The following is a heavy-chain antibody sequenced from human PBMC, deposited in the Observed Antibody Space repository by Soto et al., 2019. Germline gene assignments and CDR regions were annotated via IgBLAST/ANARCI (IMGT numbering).Heavy chain of an antibody. CDR1: GVSINSGGYY. J-gene: IGHJ4*02. CDR3: ANWSSVTTIIDS. Sequence: PSETLSLTCTVSGVSINSGGYYWSWLRQHPEKGLEWIGYIYYSGSTYYNPSLKSRLTISLDTSKNQFSLKMTSMSAADTAVYLCANWSSVTTIIDSCGQGILVTVSS. V-gene: IGHV4-31*03. D-gene: IGHD5-12*01. CDR2: IYYSGST.